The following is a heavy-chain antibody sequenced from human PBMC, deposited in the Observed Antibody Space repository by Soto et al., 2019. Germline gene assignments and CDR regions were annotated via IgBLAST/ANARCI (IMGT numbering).Heavy chain of an antibody. CDR1: GGSISSGGYY. CDR3: ARGSTYYYDSSGYRELDY. V-gene: IGHV4-31*02. D-gene: IGHD3-22*01. J-gene: IGHJ4*02. CDR2: IYYSGST. Sequence: PSETLSLTWTVSGGSISSGGYYWSWIRQHPGKGLEWIGYIYYSGSTYYNPSLKSRVTISVDTSKNQFSLKLSSVTAADTAVYYCARGSTYYYDSSGYRELDYWGPAPLVTVSS.